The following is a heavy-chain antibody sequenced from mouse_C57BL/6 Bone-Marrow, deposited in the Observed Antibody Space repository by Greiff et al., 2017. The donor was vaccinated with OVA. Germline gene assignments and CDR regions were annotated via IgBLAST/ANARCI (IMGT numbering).Heavy chain of an antibody. CDR2: IYPRSGNT. CDR1: GYTFTSYG. J-gene: IGHJ3*01. V-gene: IGHV1-81*01. D-gene: IGHD3-3*01. CDR3: ARKGQLLFAY. Sequence: VQLQQSGAELARPGASVKLSCKASGYTFTSYGISWVKQRTGQGLEWIGAIYPRSGNTYYTEKFKGKATLTADKSSSTAYLELRSLTSEDSAVYFCARKGQLLFAYWGQGTLVTVSA.